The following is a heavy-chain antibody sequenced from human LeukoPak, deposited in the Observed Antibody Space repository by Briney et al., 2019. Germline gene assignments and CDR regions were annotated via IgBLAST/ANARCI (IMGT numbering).Heavy chain of an antibody. D-gene: IGHD3-22*01. Sequence: GGSLRLSCAASGFTFSSYWMHWVRQAPGKGLVWVSRIKSDGSTRYADSVKSRFTISRDNAKNTVSLQMNSLRAEDTGVYYCARAPSEIGGYYPEYFRHWGQGTLVTVSP. CDR2: IKSDGST. J-gene: IGHJ1*01. CDR1: GFTFSSYW. V-gene: IGHV3-74*01. CDR3: ARAPSEIGGYYPEYFRH.